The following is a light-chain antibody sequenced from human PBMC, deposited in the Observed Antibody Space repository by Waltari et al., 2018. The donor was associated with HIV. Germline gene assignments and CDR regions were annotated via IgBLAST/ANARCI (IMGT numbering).Light chain of an antibody. Sequence: QSALTQPPSASGSLGQSVTISCTGSSRDIGAYDFVSWFQQHPHSAPKLLLYEVTRRPATVSDRFSGSRSGNTAFLTVAGLQPDDEATYFCSSYGDSLKFLFGGGTNVTVL. CDR3: SSYGDSLKFL. J-gene: IGLJ2*01. V-gene: IGLV2-8*01. CDR1: SRDIGAYDF. CDR2: EVT.